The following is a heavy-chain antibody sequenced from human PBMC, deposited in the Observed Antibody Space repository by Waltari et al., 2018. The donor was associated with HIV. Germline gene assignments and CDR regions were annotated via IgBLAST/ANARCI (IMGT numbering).Heavy chain of an antibody. V-gene: IGHV1-46*01. J-gene: IGHJ4*02. CDR1: GYTFTRYY. CDR2: INPSGERT. Sequence: QVQLVQSGAEVKKPGASVTVSCKASGYTFTRYYMHWVRQAPGQGLEWMGVINPSGERTVYAQKFQGRVTMTSDASTSTVYMVLSTLRSEDTAVYYCARGFSGFDYWGQGTLITVSS. CDR3: ARGFSGFDY.